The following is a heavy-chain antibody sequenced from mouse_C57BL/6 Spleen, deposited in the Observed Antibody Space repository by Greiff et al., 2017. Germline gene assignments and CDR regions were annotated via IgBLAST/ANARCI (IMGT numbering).Heavy chain of an antibody. D-gene: IGHD2-1*01. Sequence: VKLQESGAELARPGASVKLSCKASGYTFTSYGISWVKQRTGQGLEWIGEIYPRSGNTYYNEKFKGKATLTADKSSSTAYMELRSLTSEDSAVYFCARDGKGYAMDYWGQGTSVTVSS. CDR2: IYPRSGNT. CDR1: GYTFTSYG. J-gene: IGHJ4*01. CDR3: ARDGKGYAMDY. V-gene: IGHV1-81*01.